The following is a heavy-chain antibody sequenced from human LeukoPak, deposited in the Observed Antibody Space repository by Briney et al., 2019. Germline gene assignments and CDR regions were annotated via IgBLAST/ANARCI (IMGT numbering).Heavy chain of an antibody. CDR3: ATSLTFGGVIVRAYYFDY. CDR1: GGTFSSYA. D-gene: IGHD3-16*02. Sequence: SVKVSCKASGGTFSSYAISWVRQAPGQGLEWMGGIIPNFGTANYAQKFQGRVTITADESTSTAYMELSSLRSEDTAVYYCATSLTFGGVIVRAYYFDYWGQGTLVTVSS. CDR2: IIPNFGTA. V-gene: IGHV1-69*13. J-gene: IGHJ4*02.